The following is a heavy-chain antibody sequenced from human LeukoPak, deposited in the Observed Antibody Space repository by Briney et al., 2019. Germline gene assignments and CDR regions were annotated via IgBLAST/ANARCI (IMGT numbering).Heavy chain of an antibody. CDR2: ISYDGSHK. CDR1: GITFRSYG. V-gene: IGHV3-30*18. J-gene: IGHJ4*02. Sequence: GGSLRLSCAASGITFRSYGMHWVRQAPGKGLEWVAVISYDGSHKYYADFVKGRFTISRDSSKNTLYLQVNSLRAEDTAVYYCAKEGLGSSWYPNYFDYWGQGTLVTVSS. CDR3: AKEGLGSSWYPNYFDY. D-gene: IGHD6-13*01.